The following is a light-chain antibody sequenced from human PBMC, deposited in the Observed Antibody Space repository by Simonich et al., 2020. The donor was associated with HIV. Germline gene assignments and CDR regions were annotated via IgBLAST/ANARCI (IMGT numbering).Light chain of an antibody. J-gene: IGKJ2*01. CDR3: QQLSSDPT. CDR2: AAS. V-gene: IGKV1-17*01. Sequence: DIQMTQSPSSLSASVGDRVTITCRASQDISYDLGWYQQKPGKTPKLLVYAASSLQTGVPSRFSGSGSGTDFTLTISSLQPEDFTTYYCQQLSSDPTFGQGTKLEIK. CDR1: QDISYD.